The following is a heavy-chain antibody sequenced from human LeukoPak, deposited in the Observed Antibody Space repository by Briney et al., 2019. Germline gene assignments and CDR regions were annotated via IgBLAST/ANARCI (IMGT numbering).Heavy chain of an antibody. CDR1: GFTFSDYY. J-gene: IGHJ4*02. D-gene: IGHD1-26*01. Sequence: GGSLRLSCAASGFTFSDYYMSWIRQAPGKGLEWVSYISSSSSYTNYADSVKGRSTISRDNAKNSLYLQMNSLRAEDTAVYYCARVSGGSYYDYWGQGTLVTVSS. CDR3: ARVSGGSYYDY. CDR2: ISSSSSYT. V-gene: IGHV3-11*06.